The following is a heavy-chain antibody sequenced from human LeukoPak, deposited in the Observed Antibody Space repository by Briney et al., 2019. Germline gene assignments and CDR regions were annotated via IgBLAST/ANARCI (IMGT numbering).Heavy chain of an antibody. D-gene: IGHD3-10*01. V-gene: IGHV4-59*01. CDR2: IYYSGST. CDR1: GGSISSYY. Sequence: SETLSLTCTVSGGSISSYYWSWIRQPPGKGLEWIGYIYYSGSTNYNPSLKSRVTISVDTSKNQFSLKLSPVTAADTAVYYCARHPPLASGWGQGTLVTVSS. CDR3: ARHPPLASG. J-gene: IGHJ4*02.